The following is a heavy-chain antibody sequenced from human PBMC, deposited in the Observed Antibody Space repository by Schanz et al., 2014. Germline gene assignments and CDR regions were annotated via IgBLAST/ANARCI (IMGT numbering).Heavy chain of an antibody. CDR3: AKAADWPVTRFVP. J-gene: IGHJ5*02. CDR1: GFTLSNYA. CDR2: LSEGGGGT. V-gene: IGHV3-23*01. D-gene: IGHD3-9*01. Sequence: EMQLLESGGGLAQPGGSLRLSCAASGFTLSNYAMSWVRQAPGKGLEWVSALSEGGGGTHYADSVRGRFTISSDSSKNTLYLQMSSLRADDTAVYYCAKAADWPVTRFVPWGQGTLVTVSS.